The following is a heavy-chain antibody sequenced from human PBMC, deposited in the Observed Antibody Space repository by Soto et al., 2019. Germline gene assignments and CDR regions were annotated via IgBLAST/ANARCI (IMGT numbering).Heavy chain of an antibody. D-gene: IGHD2-2*01. CDR2: IRSKAYGGTT. V-gene: IGHV3-49*04. CDR1: GFTFGDYA. Sequence: LRLSFTASGFTFGDYAMSWVRQAPGKGLEWVGFIRSKAYGGTTEYAASVKGRFTISRDDSKSIAYLQMNSLKTEDTAVYYCTRGGGYCSSTSCYPRGWFDPWGQGTLVTVSS. J-gene: IGHJ5*02. CDR3: TRGGGYCSSTSCYPRGWFDP.